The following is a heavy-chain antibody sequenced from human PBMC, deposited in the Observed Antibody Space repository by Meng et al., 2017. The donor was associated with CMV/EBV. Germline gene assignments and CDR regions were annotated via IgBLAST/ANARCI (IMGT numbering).Heavy chain of an antibody. Sequence: SVKVSCKASGGTFSSYAISWVRQAPGQGLEWMGGIIPILGIANYAQKFQGRVTITADKSTSTAYMELSSLRSEDTAVYYCAREGSDSIFGVASHLNWFDPWGQGTLVTVSS. CDR2: IIPILGIA. D-gene: IGHD3-3*01. J-gene: IGHJ5*02. CDR3: AREGSDSIFGVASHLNWFDP. CDR1: GGTFSSYA. V-gene: IGHV1-69*10.